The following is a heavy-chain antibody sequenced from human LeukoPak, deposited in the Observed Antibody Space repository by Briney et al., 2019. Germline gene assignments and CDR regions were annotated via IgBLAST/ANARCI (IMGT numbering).Heavy chain of an antibody. D-gene: IGHD5-12*01. J-gene: IGHJ3*02. V-gene: IGHV4-59*11. CDR1: GGSINSHY. CDR3: ARDRRGYATAFDI. CDR2: ICYSGST. Sequence: PSETLSLTCTVSGGSINSHYWSWIRQPPGKGLEWIGYICYSGSTNYNPSLKSRVTISVDTSKNQFSLNLSSVTAADTAVYYCARDRRGYATAFDIWGQGTMVTVFS.